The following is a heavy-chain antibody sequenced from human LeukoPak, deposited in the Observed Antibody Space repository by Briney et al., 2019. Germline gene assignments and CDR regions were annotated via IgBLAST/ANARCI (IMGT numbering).Heavy chain of an antibody. CDR1: GGTFSSYA. J-gene: IGHJ4*02. CDR3: ARGVSRGSGYLDY. Sequence: SVTVSCKASGGTFSSYAISWVRQAPGQGLEWMGRIIPILGIANYAQKFQGRVTITADKSTSTAYMELSSLRSEDTAVYYCARGVSRGSGYLDYWGQGTLVTVSS. CDR2: IIPILGIA. V-gene: IGHV1-69*04. D-gene: IGHD2-15*01.